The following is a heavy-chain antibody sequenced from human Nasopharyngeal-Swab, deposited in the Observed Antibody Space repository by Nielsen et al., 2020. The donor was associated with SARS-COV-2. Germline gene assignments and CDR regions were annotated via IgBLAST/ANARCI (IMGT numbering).Heavy chain of an antibody. Sequence: GESLKISCAASGFTFSSFGMHWVRQVPGKGLEWVAAISNDGMDTYYADSVKGRFPISRDDSKNTVYLQMNSLRADDTALYYCADPPFSEYWGQGTLVTVSS. CDR3: ADPPFSEY. CDR2: ISNDGMDT. J-gene: IGHJ4*02. CDR1: GFTFSSFG. V-gene: IGHV3-30*03.